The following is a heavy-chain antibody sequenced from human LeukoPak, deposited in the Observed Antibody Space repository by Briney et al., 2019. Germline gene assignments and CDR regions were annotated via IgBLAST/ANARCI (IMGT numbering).Heavy chain of an antibody. D-gene: IGHD3-22*01. CDR3: ARGEPRYDSSGYSFDY. V-gene: IGHV4-34*01. J-gene: IGHJ4*02. CDR2: INHSGST. CDR1: VGSSSGYY. Sequence: NPSETLSLTCAVYVGSSSGYYWSWIRQPPGKGLEWIGEINHSGSTNYNPSLKSRVTISVDTSKNQFSLKLSSVSVPDTDVSYCARGEPRYDSSGYSFDYWGQGTLVTVS.